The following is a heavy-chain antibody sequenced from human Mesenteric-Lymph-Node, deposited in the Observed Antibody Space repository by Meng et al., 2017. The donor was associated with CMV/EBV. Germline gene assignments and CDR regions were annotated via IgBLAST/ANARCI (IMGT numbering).Heavy chain of an antibody. D-gene: IGHD3-16*01. CDR3: AKDRGLGDWYFDL. Sequence: GGSLRLSCAASGFTFSSYAMSWVRQAPGKGLEWVSVIYSGGSITYYADSVKGRFTISRDNSKDTLYLQMSSLRAEDTAIYYCAKDRGLGDWYFDLWGRGTLVTVSS. CDR2: IYSGGSIT. J-gene: IGHJ2*01. CDR1: GFTFSSYA. V-gene: IGHV3-23*03.